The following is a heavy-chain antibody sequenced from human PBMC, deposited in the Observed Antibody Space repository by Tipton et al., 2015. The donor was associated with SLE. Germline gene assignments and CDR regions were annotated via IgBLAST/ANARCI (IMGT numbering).Heavy chain of an antibody. J-gene: IGHJ6*02. CDR3: ARETTRTRDGLDV. CDR1: GHTFTTSD. V-gene: IGHV1-8*02. D-gene: IGHD1-1*01. CDR2: MNPSGNT. Sequence: QLVQSGPEVKKPGASVKVSCKASGHTFTTSDINWVRQAPGQGLEWMGWMNPSGNTAYAEKFQGRVTMTRATSINTAYMELSNLRSDDTAIYFCARETTRTRDGLDVWGQGTTVIVSS.